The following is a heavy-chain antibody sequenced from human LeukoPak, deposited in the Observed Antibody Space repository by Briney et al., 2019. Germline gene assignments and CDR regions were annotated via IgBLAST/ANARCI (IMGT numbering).Heavy chain of an antibody. CDR2: IEQDGSEK. V-gene: IGHV3-7*01. CDR3: AREFCSGANCYPMGAFDM. Sequence: GGSLRLSCAASGFTFGRYWMSWVRQAPGKGLEWVANIEQDGSEKYYVDSVKGRFTISRDNAKNSPYLQMNSLRAEDTAVYYCAREFCSGANCYPMGAFDMWGQGTMVTVSS. D-gene: IGHD2-15*01. CDR1: GFTFGRYW. J-gene: IGHJ3*02.